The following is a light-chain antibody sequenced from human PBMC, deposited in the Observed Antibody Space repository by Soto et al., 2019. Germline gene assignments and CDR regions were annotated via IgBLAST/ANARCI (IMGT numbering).Light chain of an antibody. CDR2: GNY. CDR3: ATWDDSLNGPV. Sequence: QSVLTQPPSASGTPGQTVTISCSGSSPNIGINTVNWYKQLPGTAPELLIYGNYQRPSGVPDRISGSKSGTSASLAISGLQSEDEADYYSATWDDSLNGPVFGGGTKLTVL. V-gene: IGLV1-44*01. J-gene: IGLJ3*02. CDR1: SPNIGINT.